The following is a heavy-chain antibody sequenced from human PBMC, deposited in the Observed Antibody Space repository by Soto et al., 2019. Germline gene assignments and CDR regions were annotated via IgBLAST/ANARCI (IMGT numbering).Heavy chain of an antibody. CDR1: GDCICRYY. CDR3: ARVWGGAFDI. D-gene: IGHD3-10*01. V-gene: IGHV4-59*01. Sequence: TSETLSLARRVCGDCICRYYWSWIRQPPGKGLEWIGYIYYSGSTNYNPSLKSRVTISVDTSKNQFSLKLSSVTAADTAVYYCARVWGGAFDIWGQGTVVTVSS. J-gene: IGHJ3*02. CDR2: IYYSGST.